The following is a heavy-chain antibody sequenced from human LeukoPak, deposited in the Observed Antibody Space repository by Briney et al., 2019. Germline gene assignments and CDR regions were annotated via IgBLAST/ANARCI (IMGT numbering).Heavy chain of an antibody. Sequence: PGGSLRLSCAASGFTFSSYAMSWVRQAPGKGLEWVSSISSSSSYIYYADSVKGRFTISRDNAKNSLYLQMNSLRAEDTAVYYCARDRIGGIAAANYWGQGTLVTVSS. D-gene: IGHD6-13*01. J-gene: IGHJ4*02. CDR3: ARDRIGGIAAANY. CDR2: ISSSSSYI. CDR1: GFTFSSYA. V-gene: IGHV3-21*01.